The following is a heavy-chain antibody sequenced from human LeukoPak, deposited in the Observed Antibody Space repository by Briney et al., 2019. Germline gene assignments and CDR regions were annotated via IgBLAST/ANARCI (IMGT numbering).Heavy chain of an antibody. J-gene: IGHJ4*02. CDR2: ISSSGDST. Sequence: GGSLRLSCAASGFTFSNYAMDWVRQAPGKGLEWVSAISSSGDSTYYADSVKGRFTISRDNAKNSLYLQMNSLRAEDTAVYYCAREVGYCSSTSCYTYPPDYWGQGTLVTVSS. D-gene: IGHD2-2*02. V-gene: IGHV3-23*01. CDR3: AREVGYCSSTSCYTYPPDY. CDR1: GFTFSNYA.